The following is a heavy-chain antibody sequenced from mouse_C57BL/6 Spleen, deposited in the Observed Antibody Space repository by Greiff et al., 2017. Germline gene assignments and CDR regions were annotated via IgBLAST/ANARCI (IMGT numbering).Heavy chain of an antibody. V-gene: IGHV1-26*01. CDR2: INPNNGGT. Sequence: VQLQQSGPELVKPGASVKISCKASGYTFTDYYMNWVKQSHGKSLEWIGDINPNNGGTSYNQKFKGKATLTVDKSSSTAYMELRSLTSEDSAVYYCARDDGYYGFDYWGQGTTLTVSS. CDR1: GYTFTDYY. J-gene: IGHJ2*01. D-gene: IGHD2-3*01. CDR3: ARDDGYYGFDY.